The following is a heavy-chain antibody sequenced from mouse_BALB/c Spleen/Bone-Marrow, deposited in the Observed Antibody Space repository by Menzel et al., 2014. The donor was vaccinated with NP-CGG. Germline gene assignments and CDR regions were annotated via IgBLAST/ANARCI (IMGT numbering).Heavy chain of an antibody. CDR3: ARGRYYFDY. V-gene: IGHV5-12-2*01. J-gene: IGHJ2*01. CDR1: GFTFSSYT. Sequence: EAMLVESGGGLVQPGGSLKLSCAASGFTFSSYTMSWVRQTPEKRLEWVAYISNGGGSTYYPDTVKGRFTISRDNAKNTLYLQMSSLKSEDTAMYYCARGRYYFDYWGQGTTLTVSS. CDR2: ISNGGGST.